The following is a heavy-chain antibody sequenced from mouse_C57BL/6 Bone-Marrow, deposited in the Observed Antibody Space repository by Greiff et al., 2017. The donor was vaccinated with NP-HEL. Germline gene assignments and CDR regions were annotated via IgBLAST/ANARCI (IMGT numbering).Heavy chain of an antibody. CDR3: TRGGGIFDY. Sequence: EVKLVESGEGLVKPGGSLKLSCAASGFTFSSYAMSWVRQTPEKRLEWVAYISSGGDYIYYADTVKGRVTISRDNARNTLYLQMSSLKSEDTAMYYCTRGGGIFDYWGQGTTLTVSS. D-gene: IGHD1-1*02. V-gene: IGHV5-9-1*02. J-gene: IGHJ2*01. CDR2: ISSGGDYI. CDR1: GFTFSSYA.